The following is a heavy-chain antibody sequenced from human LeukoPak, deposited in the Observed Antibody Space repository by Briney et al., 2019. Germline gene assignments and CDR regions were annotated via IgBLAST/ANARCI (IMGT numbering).Heavy chain of an antibody. V-gene: IGHV3-23*01. CDR2: ISGSGGST. CDR3: AKDNEDIVAPFDY. Sequence: GGSLRLSCAASGFTFTNSAMTWVRQAPGKGLEWVSAISGSGGSTYYADSVKGRFTISRDNSKNTLYLQMNSLRAEDTAVYYCAKDNEDIVAPFDYWGQGTLVTVSS. D-gene: IGHD5-12*01. J-gene: IGHJ4*02. CDR1: GFTFTNSA.